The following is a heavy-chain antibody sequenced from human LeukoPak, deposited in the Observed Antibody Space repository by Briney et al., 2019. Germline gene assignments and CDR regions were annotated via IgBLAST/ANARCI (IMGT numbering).Heavy chain of an antibody. J-gene: IGHJ4*02. Sequence: RGSLRLSCAASGFTFSSYAMSWVRQAPGKGLEWVSAISGSGGSTYYADSVKGRFTISRDNSKNTLYLQMDSLRAEDTAVYYCAKAVAGYYFDYWGQGTLVTVSS. V-gene: IGHV3-23*01. D-gene: IGHD6-19*01. CDR2: ISGSGGST. CDR3: AKAVAGYYFDY. CDR1: GFTFSSYA.